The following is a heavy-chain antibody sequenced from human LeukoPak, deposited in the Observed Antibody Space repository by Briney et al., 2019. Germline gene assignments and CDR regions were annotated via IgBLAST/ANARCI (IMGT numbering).Heavy chain of an antibody. V-gene: IGHV1-69*05. D-gene: IGHD3-22*01. CDR1: GGTFSSYA. CDR2: IIPIFGTA. CDR3: ARVSYYYDSRDDY. Sequence: SVKVSCKASGGTFSSYAITWVRQAPGQGLEWMGRIIPIFGTANYAQKFQGRVTITTDESTSTAYMELSSLRSEDTAVYYCARVSYYYDSRDDYWGQGTLVTVSS. J-gene: IGHJ4*02.